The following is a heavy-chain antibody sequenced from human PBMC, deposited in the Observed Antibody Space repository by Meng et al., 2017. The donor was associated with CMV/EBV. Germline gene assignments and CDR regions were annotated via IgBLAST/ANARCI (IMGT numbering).Heavy chain of an antibody. V-gene: IGHV2-5*02. CDR3: AHRGRIAAAGTDWFDP. Sequence: QLTLKESCPPLVKPTHPLTLTSTFSGFSLSTSGVGVVWIRQPPGKALEWLALIYWDDDKRYSPSLKSRLTITKDTSKNQVVLTMTNMDPVDTATYYCAHRGRIAAAGTDWFDPWGQGTLVTVSS. D-gene: IGHD6-13*01. CDR1: GFSLSTSGVG. CDR2: IYWDDDK. J-gene: IGHJ5*02.